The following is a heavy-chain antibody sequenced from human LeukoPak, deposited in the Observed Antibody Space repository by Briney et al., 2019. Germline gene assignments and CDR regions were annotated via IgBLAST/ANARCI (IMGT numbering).Heavy chain of an antibody. V-gene: IGHV1-2*02. J-gene: IGHJ6*03. CDR3: ARALEYSSSFYYYYYYMDI. CDR1: GYTFTGYY. CDR2: INPNSGGT. Sequence: ASVKVFCRASGYTFTGYYMHWVRQAPGQGLEWMGWINPNSGGTNYAQKFQGRVTMTRDTSISTAYMELSRLRSDDTAVYYCARALEYSSSFYYYYYYMDIWGKGTTVTVSS. D-gene: IGHD6-6*01.